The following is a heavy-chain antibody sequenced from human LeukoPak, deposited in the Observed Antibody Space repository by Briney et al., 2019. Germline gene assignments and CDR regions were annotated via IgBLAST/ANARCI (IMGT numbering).Heavy chain of an antibody. D-gene: IGHD1-20*01. CDR3: AAWTDRCYNF. J-gene: IGHJ4*02. CDR2: INPDGSQK. V-gene: IGHV3-7*01. CDR1: GFTFSGSW. Sequence: PGGSLRLSCAASGFTFSGSWMSWVRQAPGKGLEWVANINPDGSQKRFVDSVMGRFTMSRDNAKNSLYLQMNSLRVEDTAVFYCAAWTDRCYNFWGQGTLVTVSS.